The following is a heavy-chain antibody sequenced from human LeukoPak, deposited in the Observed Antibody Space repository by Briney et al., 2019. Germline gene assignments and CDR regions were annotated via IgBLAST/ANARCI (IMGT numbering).Heavy chain of an antibody. Sequence: SQTLSLTCTVSGGSISSGSYYWSWIRQPAGKGLEWIGRIYTSGSTNYNPSLKSRVTISVDTSKNQFSLKLSSVTAADTAVYYCARALRPGSDAFDIWGQGTMVTVSS. CDR1: GGSISSGSYY. CDR3: ARALRPGSDAFDI. D-gene: IGHD2-15*01. J-gene: IGHJ3*02. CDR2: IYTSGST. V-gene: IGHV4-61*02.